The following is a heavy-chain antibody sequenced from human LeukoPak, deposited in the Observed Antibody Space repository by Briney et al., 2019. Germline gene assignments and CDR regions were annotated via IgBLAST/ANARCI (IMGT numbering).Heavy chain of an antibody. J-gene: IGHJ4*02. Sequence: RGSLTLSCAASRLTFSSSAIHWVRQAPGKGLEWVAVISYYGSNKYYADSVKGRFTISRDNSKNTLYLQMNSLRAEDTAVYYCARDRQGVVVVAARYFDYWGQGALVTVSS. CDR1: RLTFSSSA. V-gene: IGHV3-30*04. CDR3: ARDRQGVVVVAARYFDY. D-gene: IGHD2-15*01. CDR2: ISYYGSNK.